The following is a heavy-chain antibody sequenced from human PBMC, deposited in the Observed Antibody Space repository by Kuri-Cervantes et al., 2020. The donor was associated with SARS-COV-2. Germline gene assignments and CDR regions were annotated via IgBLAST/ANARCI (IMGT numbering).Heavy chain of an antibody. CDR1: GGSISSSSYY. CDR3: ARVGVYCSSTSCYPNWFDP. J-gene: IGHJ5*02. D-gene: IGHD2-2*01. CDR2: IYYSGST. Sequence: SETLSLTCTVSGGSISSSSYYWGWIRQPPGKGRAWIGSIYYSGSTYYNPSLKSRVTISVDTSKNQFSLKLSSVTAADTAVYYCARVGVYCSSTSCYPNWFDPWGQGTLVTVSS. V-gene: IGHV4-39*07.